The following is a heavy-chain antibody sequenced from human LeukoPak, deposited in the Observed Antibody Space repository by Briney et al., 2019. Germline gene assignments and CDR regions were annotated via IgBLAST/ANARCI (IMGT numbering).Heavy chain of an antibody. J-gene: IGHJ5*02. Sequence: GSSVKVSCKASGGTFSSYAISWVRQATGQGLEWMGWMNPNSGNTGYAQKFQGRVTMTRNTSISTAYMELSSLRSEDTAVYYCARVAGIDPWGQGTLVTVSS. CDR2: MNPNSGNT. CDR1: GGTFSSYA. V-gene: IGHV1-8*02. CDR3: ARVAGIDP.